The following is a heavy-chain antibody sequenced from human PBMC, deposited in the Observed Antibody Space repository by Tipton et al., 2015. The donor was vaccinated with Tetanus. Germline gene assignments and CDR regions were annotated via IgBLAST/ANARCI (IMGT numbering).Heavy chain of an antibody. D-gene: IGHD2-15*01. J-gene: IGHJ4*02. Sequence: SLRLSCAASGFIFSSYGIHWVHQAPGKGLEWVAVSWYDGTDQYYADSVKGRFTLSRDNSKITLYLQMNSLRAEDTALYYCAREADCSGGSCFSGDFDNWGQGTQVTVSS. V-gene: IGHV3-33*01. CDR3: AREADCSGGSCFSGDFDN. CDR1: GFIFSSYG. CDR2: SWYDGTDQ.